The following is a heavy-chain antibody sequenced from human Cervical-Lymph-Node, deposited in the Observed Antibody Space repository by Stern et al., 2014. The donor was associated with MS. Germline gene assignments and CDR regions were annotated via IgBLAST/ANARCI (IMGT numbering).Heavy chain of an antibody. CDR2: ISYDGNSK. Sequence: VHLVESGGGVVQPGRSLRLSCAASGFTFSNYGMHWVRQAPGKGLGWVAVISYDGNSKYYAAFVKGRFTISRDNSKNTLYLQMNSLKAEDTAVYSCARDPYSNYVMHGMDVWGQGTTVTVSS. V-gene: IGHV3-30*03. CDR3: ARDPYSNYVMHGMDV. J-gene: IGHJ6*02. D-gene: IGHD4-11*01. CDR1: GFTFSNYG.